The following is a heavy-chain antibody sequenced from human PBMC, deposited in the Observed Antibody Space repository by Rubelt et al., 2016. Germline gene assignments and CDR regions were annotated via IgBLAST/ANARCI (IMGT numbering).Heavy chain of an antibody. Sequence: QVQLQESGPGLVKPSETLSLTCTVSGGSISSYYWSWIRQPPGKGLEWIGYIYYSGSTNYNPSLKSRVTISVDTSKNQFSLKLSSVTAADTAVYYCARHRYGGNAFDYWGQGTLVTVSS. CDR2: IYYSGST. D-gene: IGHD4-23*01. J-gene: IGHJ4*02. CDR1: GGSISSYY. V-gene: IGHV4-59*08. CDR3: ARHRYGGNAFDY.